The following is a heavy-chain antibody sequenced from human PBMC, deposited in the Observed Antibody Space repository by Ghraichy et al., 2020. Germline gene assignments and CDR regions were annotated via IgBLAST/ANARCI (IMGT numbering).Heavy chain of an antibody. CDR2: IISSSSTI. V-gene: IGHV3-48*01. CDR1: GFTFSNYA. J-gene: IGHJ4*02. D-gene: IGHD3-10*01. CDR3: ARESGFGELDC. Sequence: GGSLRLSCAASGFTFSNYAMTWVRQAPGKGLEWVSYIISSSSTIYYADSVKGRFTISRDNAKNSLYLQMNSLRAEDTAVYYCARESGFGELDCWGQGTLVTVSS.